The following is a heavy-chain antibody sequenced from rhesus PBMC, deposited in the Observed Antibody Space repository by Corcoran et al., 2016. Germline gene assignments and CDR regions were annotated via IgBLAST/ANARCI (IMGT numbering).Heavy chain of an antibody. V-gene: IGHV4-169*01. Sequence: QVQLQESGPGLVKPPETLSTTCSVSGGSISRSHWSRLRQAPGKGLEWIGRIDSSGSTYYNPSLKSRVTLSVDTSKNQFSLKLSSVTAADTAVYYCARQPRYSGSWNTFDYWGQGVLVTVSS. CDR1: GGSISRSH. CDR3: ARQPRYSGSWNTFDY. CDR2: IDSSGST. D-gene: IGHD6-25*01. J-gene: IGHJ4*01.